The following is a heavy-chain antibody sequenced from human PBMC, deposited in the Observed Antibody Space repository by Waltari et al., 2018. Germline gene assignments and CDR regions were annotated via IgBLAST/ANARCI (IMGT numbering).Heavy chain of an antibody. V-gene: IGHV1-3*01. CDR1: GYTFTTYP. CDR3: AKDGGWYYFEN. J-gene: IGHJ4*02. Sequence: QVQLAQSGPEVKTPGGSVKVSCMASGYTFTTYPIHLVRRAPGQELEWMGWINAGNGNTKYSHEFQGRVTITRDTSASTVYMELSSLTSEDTALYYCAKDGGWYYFENWGQGTLVTVSS. CDR2: INAGNGNT. D-gene: IGHD6-19*01.